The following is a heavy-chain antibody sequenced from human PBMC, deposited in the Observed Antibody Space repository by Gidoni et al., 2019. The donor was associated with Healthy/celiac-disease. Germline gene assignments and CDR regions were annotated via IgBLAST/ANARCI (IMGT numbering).Heavy chain of an antibody. Sequence: QVQLVEAGGGLCTPGGSLRLSGAASGFTFSEYYMSWIRQAPGKGLELVSYISSSGSTIYYADAVKGRFTISRDNAKNSLYLQMNSLRAEDTAVYYCARAPGDGYNLAGYYGMDVWGQGTTVTVSS. J-gene: IGHJ6*02. V-gene: IGHV3-11*01. CDR1: GFTFSEYY. CDR3: ARAPGDGYNLAGYYGMDV. CDR2: ISSSGSTI. D-gene: IGHD5-12*01.